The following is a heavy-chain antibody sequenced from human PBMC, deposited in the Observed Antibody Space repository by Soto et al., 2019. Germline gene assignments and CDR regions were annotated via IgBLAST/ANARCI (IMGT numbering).Heavy chain of an antibody. CDR1: GYTFTSYY. CDR2: INPSGGST. J-gene: IGHJ6*02. CDR3: ARDPNIHRWYYDFWSGPYYYYGMDV. V-gene: IGHV1-46*01. D-gene: IGHD3-3*01. Sequence: PRASVKVSCKASGYTFTSYYMHWVRQAPGQGLEWMGIINPSGGSTGYAQKFQGRVTMTRDTSTSTVYMELSSLRSEDTAVYYCARDPNIHRWYYDFWSGPYYYYGMDVWGQGTTVTVSS.